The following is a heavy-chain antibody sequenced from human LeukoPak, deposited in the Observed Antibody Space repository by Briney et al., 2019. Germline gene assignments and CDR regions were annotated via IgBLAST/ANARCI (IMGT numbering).Heavy chain of an antibody. CDR1: GFTFSSYS. J-gene: IGHJ4*02. Sequence: PGGSLRLSCAASGFTFSSYSMNWVRQAPGKGLEWVSSISSSSSYVYYADSVKGRFTISRDNAKNSLYLQMNSLRAEDTAVYYCARDFPDVYGDYVTIWGQGTLVTVSS. D-gene: IGHD4-17*01. CDR2: ISSSSSYV. CDR3: ARDFPDVYGDYVTI. V-gene: IGHV3-21*01.